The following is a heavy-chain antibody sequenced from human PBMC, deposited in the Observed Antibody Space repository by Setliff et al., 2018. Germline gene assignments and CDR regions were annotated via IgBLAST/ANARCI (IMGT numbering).Heavy chain of an antibody. CDR3: ARHTGPSSGYRWFDP. CDR2: IYYSGST. D-gene: IGHD3-22*01. Sequence: PSETLSLTCTVSGDSISRSSDYWGWIRQPPGKGLEWIGSIYYSGSTSYNPSLKSRVTISVDTSKSQFSLKLSSVTAADPAVYYCARHTGPSSGYRWFDPWGQGTLVTVSS. J-gene: IGHJ5*02. V-gene: IGHV4-39*01. CDR1: GDSISRSSDY.